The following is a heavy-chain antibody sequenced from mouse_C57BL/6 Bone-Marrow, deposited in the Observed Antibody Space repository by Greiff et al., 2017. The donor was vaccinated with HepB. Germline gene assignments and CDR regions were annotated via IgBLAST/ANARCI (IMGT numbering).Heavy chain of an antibody. CDR3: ARGPLKSAY. CDR1: GFTFSSYA. Sequence: EVQLVESGGGLVKPGGSLKLSCAASGFTFSSYAMYWVRQTPEKGLEWVATISDDGSYTYYPDNVKGRVTITRDNAKNNRYLQMSHLKSEDTAMYYCARGPLKSAYGDQGKLITVSA. CDR2: ISDDGSYT. J-gene: IGHJ3*01. V-gene: IGHV5-4*01.